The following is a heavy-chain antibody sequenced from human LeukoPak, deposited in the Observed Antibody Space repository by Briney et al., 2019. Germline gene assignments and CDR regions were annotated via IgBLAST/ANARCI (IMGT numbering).Heavy chain of an antibody. CDR2: IRSKAYGGTT. CDR1: GFTFGDYA. Sequence: PGGSLRLSCTASGFTFGDYAMGWVRQAPGKGLEWVGFIRSKAYGGTTEYAASVKGRFTISRDDSKSIAYLQMNSLKTEDTAVYYCTRGYSSSWIFDYWGQGTLVTVSS. D-gene: IGHD6-13*01. J-gene: IGHJ4*02. V-gene: IGHV3-49*04. CDR3: TRGYSSSWIFDY.